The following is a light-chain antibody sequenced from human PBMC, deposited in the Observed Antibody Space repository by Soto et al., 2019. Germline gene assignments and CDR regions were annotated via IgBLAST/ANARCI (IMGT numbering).Light chain of an antibody. J-gene: IGKJ4*01. CDR3: QQYNSYSPLT. Sequence: IVLTQSPCTLSLSPGERATLSCRASQSVSSYLAWYQQKPGQAPRLLIYDASNRATGIPARFSGSGSGTEFTLTISSLQPDDFATYYCQQYNSYSPLTFGGGTKVDI. CDR1: QSVSSY. CDR2: DAS. V-gene: IGKV3-11*01.